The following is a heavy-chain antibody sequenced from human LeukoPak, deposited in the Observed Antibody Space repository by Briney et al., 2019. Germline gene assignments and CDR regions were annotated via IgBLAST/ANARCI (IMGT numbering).Heavy chain of an antibody. Sequence: PGGSLRLSCAASGFTFSRYRMHWVRQAPGKGLEWVSVIYSGGSTYYADSVKGRFTISRDNSKNTLYLQMNSLRAEDTAVYYCARAEFWSGYYPFDYWGQGTLVTVSS. J-gene: IGHJ4*02. V-gene: IGHV3-53*01. CDR3: ARAEFWSGYYPFDY. CDR1: GFTFSRYR. D-gene: IGHD3-3*01. CDR2: IYSGGST.